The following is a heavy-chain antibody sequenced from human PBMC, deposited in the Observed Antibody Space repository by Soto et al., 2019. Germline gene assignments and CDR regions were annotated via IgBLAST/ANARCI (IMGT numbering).Heavy chain of an antibody. D-gene: IGHD3-9*01. Sequence: SETLSLTCAVYGGSFSGYYWSWIRQPQGKGLEWIGEINHSGNAYYNPSLQTRVTISLDKSKSQFSLKLNSVTAADSAVYFCARLEGLATISYYFDFWGPGALVTVSS. CDR1: GGSFSGYY. V-gene: IGHV4-34*01. J-gene: IGHJ4*02. CDR2: INHSGNA. CDR3: ARLEGLATISYYFDF.